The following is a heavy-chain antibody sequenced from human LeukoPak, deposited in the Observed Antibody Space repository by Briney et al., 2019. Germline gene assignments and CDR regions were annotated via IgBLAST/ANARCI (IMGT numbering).Heavy chain of an antibody. Sequence: GGSLRLSCAASGFTFSNAWMSWVRQAPGKGLEWVGRIKSKTDGGTTDYAAPVKGRFTISRDDSKNTLYLQMNSLRAEDTAVYYCAKDQGITMIVVVIRPPSDWGQGTLVTVSS. CDR2: IKSKTDGGTT. CDR3: AKDQGITMIVVVIRPPSD. CDR1: GFTFSNAW. J-gene: IGHJ4*02. D-gene: IGHD3-22*01. V-gene: IGHV3-15*01.